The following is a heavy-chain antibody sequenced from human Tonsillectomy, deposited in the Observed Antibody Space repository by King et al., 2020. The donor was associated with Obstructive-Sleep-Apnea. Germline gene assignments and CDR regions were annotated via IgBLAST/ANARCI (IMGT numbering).Heavy chain of an antibody. CDR1: GYTFTSYY. J-gene: IGHJ4*02. V-gene: IGHV1-46*01. CDR3: ARVGVEMATIKD. D-gene: IGHD5-24*01. Sequence: QLVQSGAEVKKPGASVKVSCKASGYTFTSYYMHWVRQAPGQGLECMGIINPSVGSTSYAQKFQGRVTMTRDTSTSTVYMELSSLRSEDTAVYYCARVGVEMATIKDWGQGTLVTVSS. CDR2: INPSVGST.